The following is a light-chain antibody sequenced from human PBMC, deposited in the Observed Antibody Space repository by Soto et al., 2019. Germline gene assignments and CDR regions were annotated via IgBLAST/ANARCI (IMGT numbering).Light chain of an antibody. CDR3: QPYDNWPWT. CDR2: GAS. J-gene: IGKJ1*01. V-gene: IGKV3-15*01. CDR1: QSISDT. Sequence: EIVMTQSPATLSVSPGGRATLSCRASQSISDTLAWYQQKPGQAPRLLIYGASRRANGFPARFSGSGSGTDFTLTISSLQSEDFAVYYCQPYDNWPWTVRQGTKVEI.